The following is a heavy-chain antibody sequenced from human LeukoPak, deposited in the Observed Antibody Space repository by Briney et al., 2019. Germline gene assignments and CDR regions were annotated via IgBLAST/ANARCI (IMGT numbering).Heavy chain of an antibody. CDR1: GFTVSSYS. CDR2: ISGSGDNT. CDR3: AKDTMFYDILTGYPHFDY. D-gene: IGHD3-9*01. J-gene: IGHJ4*02. V-gene: IGHV3-23*01. Sequence: GGSLRLSCAASGFTVSSYSMSWVRQAPGKGLEWVSAISGSGDNTHYADSVKGRFTISRDNSKNTLYLQMNTLRAEDTAVYYCAKDTMFYDILTGYPHFDYWGQGTLVTVSS.